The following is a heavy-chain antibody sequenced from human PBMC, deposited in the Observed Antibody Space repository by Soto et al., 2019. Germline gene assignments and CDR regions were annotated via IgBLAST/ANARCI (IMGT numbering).Heavy chain of an antibody. CDR1: GGTFTNYA. J-gene: IGHJ4*02. CDR3: ARVVYTHTAD. Sequence: QVQLVQSGAEVQKPGSSVKVSCNASGGTFTNYAFNWVRQAPGQGLEWMGGIIHISGTANYAQKFQGRVTITADKSTSTAYMELSSLRADDTAVYYCARVVYTHTADWGQGALVTVSS. V-gene: IGHV1-69*06. D-gene: IGHD2-15*01. CDR2: IIHISGTA.